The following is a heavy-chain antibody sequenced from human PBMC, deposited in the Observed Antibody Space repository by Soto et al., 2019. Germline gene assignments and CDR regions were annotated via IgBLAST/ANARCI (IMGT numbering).Heavy chain of an antibody. D-gene: IGHD6-13*01. Sequence: EVQLVESGGGLVQPGGSLRLSCAASGFTFSSYWMSWVRQAPGKGLEWVANIKQDGSEKYYVDSVKGRFTISRDNAKNSLYLQMNSLRAEDTAVYYCARDWEDMEQQLVSSQALHYFDYWGQGTLVTVSS. J-gene: IGHJ4*02. CDR2: IKQDGSEK. CDR1: GFTFSSYW. V-gene: IGHV3-7*01. CDR3: ARDWEDMEQQLVSSQALHYFDY.